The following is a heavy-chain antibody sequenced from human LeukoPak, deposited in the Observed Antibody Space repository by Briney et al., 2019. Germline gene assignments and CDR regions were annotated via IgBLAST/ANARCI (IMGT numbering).Heavy chain of an antibody. CDR3: ARGPLLPEYYYGMDV. J-gene: IGHJ6*02. CDR1: GGTFSSYA. Sequence: ASVKVSCKASGGTFSSYAISWVRQAPGQGLEWMGWMNPNSGNTGYAQKFQGRVTMTRNTSISTAYMELSSLRSEDTAVYYCARGPLLPEYYYGMDVWGQGTTVTVSS. V-gene: IGHV1-8*02. CDR2: MNPNSGNT. D-gene: IGHD2-15*01.